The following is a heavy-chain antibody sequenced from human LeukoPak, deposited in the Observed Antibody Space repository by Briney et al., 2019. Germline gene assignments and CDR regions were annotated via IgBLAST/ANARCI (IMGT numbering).Heavy chain of an antibody. D-gene: IGHD3-22*01. J-gene: IGHJ6*02. V-gene: IGHV3-23*01. CDR2: ISGSGGST. Sequence: GGSLRLSCAASGFTFSSYAMSWVRQAPGKGLEWVSAISGSGGSTYYADSVKGRFTISRDNSKNTLYLQMNSLRAEDTAVYYCAKDHYYDSSGYYYLYYYGMDVWGQGTTVTVSS. CDR3: AKDHYYDSSGYYYLYYYGMDV. CDR1: GFTFSSYA.